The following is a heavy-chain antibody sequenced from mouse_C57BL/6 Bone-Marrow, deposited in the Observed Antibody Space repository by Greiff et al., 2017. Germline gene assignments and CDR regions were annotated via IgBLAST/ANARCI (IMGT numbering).Heavy chain of an antibody. CDR2: ISYDGSST. V-gene: IGHV5-16*01. Sequence: EVMLVESEGGLVQPGSSMKLSCTASGFTFSDYYMAWVRQVPEKGLEWVATISYDGSSTYYLDSLKSRFIISRDNAKNILYLQMSSLKSEDTATYYCARDPITTVVARYWYVDVWGTGTTVTVSS. D-gene: IGHD1-1*01. CDR3: ARDPITTVVARYWYVDV. J-gene: IGHJ1*03. CDR1: GFTFSDYY.